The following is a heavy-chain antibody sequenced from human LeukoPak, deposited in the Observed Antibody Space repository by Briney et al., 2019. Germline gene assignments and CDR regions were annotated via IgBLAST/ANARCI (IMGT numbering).Heavy chain of an antibody. CDR1: GVTFSSHW. V-gene: IGHV3-74*01. J-gene: IGHJ3*02. Sequence: GGSLRPSCAASGVTFSSHWMHWVRQASGEGLVWVARTSGDGVSTSHADSVWGRFTISRDNAKNTLYLQMNNLKTADTAVYYCARDPHGDSWDSYASGGPHDAFDIWGRGTMVTVSS. CDR2: TSGDGVST. D-gene: IGHD3-10*01. CDR3: ARDPHGDSWDSYASGGPHDAFDI.